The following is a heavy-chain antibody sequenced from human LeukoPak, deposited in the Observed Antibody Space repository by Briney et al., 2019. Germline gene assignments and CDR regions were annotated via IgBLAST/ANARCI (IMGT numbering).Heavy chain of an antibody. J-gene: IGHJ4*02. CDR2: ISSNNRYI. Sequence: GGSLRLSCAASGFTFSTYSMNWVRQAPGKGLEWVSSISSNNRYIYYADSVKGRFTISRDNSKNTLYLQMNSLRAEDTAVYYCARVGSSSWHFDYWGQGTLVTVSS. CDR3: ARVGSSSWHFDY. CDR1: GFTFSTYS. D-gene: IGHD6-13*01. V-gene: IGHV3-21*01.